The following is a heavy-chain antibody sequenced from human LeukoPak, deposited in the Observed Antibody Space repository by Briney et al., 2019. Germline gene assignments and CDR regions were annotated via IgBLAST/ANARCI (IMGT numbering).Heavy chain of an antibody. Sequence: ASVKVSCKASGYTFTDYYIHCVRQAPGQGLEWMGWIGPKNGDTHYAQKFQGRLTMTRDTSITTAFIELSRLTSDDTAVYYCVRDHASSYEYWGQGTLVTVSS. V-gene: IGHV1-2*02. CDR2: IGPKNGDT. CDR3: VRDHASSYEY. J-gene: IGHJ4*02. D-gene: IGHD1-26*01. CDR1: GYTFTDYY.